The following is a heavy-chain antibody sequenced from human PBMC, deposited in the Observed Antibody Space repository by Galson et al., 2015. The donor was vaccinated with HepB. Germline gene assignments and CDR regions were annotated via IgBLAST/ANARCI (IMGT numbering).Heavy chain of an antibody. CDR1: GFSFSSYV. J-gene: IGHJ4*02. CDR2: VTISSDSR. CDR3: AKGSSSTRPYYFDY. V-gene: IGHV3-23*01. D-gene: IGHD1-1*01. Sequence: SLRLSCAVSGFSFSSYVMSWVRQAPGRGLEWVSAVTISSDSRYYADSVQGRFTISRDNSKCTLYLQMNSLRAEDTAMYYCAKGSSSTRPYYFDYWGQGTLVTVSS.